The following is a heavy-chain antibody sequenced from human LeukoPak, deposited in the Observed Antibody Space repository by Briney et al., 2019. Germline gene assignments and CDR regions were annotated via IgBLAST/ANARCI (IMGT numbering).Heavy chain of an antibody. CDR1: GFTFDDYA. D-gene: IGHD2-2*01. CDR3: AKYCSSTSSLCYFDY. V-gene: IGHV3-43*02. Sequence: GGSLRLSCAASGFTFDDYAMHWVRQAPGKGLEWVSLISGDGGSTYYADSVKGRFTISRDNSKNSLYLQMNSLRTEDTALYYCAKYCSSTSSLCYFDYWGQGTLVTVSS. CDR2: ISGDGGST. J-gene: IGHJ4*02.